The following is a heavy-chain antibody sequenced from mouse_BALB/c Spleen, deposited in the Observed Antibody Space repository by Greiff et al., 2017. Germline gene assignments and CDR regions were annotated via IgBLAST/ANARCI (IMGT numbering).Heavy chain of an antibody. CDR3: ARTLDAMDY. CDR1: GYSITSDYA. V-gene: IGHV3-2*02. CDR2: ISYSGST. J-gene: IGHJ4*01. Sequence: EVQGVESGPGLVKPSQSLSLTCTVTGYSITSDYAWNWIRQFPGNKLEWMGYISYSGSTSYNPSLKSRISITRDTSKNQFFLQLNSVTTEDTATYYCARTLDAMDYWGQGTSVTVSS.